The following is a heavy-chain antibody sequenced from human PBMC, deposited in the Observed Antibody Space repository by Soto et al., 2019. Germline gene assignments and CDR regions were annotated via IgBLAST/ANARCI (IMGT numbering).Heavy chain of an antibody. Sequence: EVQLVESGGGLVQPGRSLRLSCAASGFTFDDYAMHWVRQSPGKGLEWLSGMSWNSGSIGYADSVKGRFTISRDNAKNSLYLQMNSLRAEDTALYYCAKDSVVAAAGTNYYYYMDVWGKGTTVTVSS. CDR2: MSWNSGSI. D-gene: IGHD6-13*01. CDR1: GFTFDDYA. V-gene: IGHV3-9*01. J-gene: IGHJ6*03. CDR3: AKDSVVAAAGTNYYYYMDV.